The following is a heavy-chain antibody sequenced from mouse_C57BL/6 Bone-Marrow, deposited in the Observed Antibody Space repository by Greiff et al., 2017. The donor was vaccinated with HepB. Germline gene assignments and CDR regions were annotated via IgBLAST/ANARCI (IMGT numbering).Heavy chain of an antibody. CDR1: GYTFTSYG. CDR2: IYPRSGNT. V-gene: IGHV1-81*01. Sequence: QVQLQHSGAELARPGASVKLSCKASGYTFTSYGISWVKQRTGQGLEWIGEIYPRSGNTYYNEKFKGKATLTADKSSSTAYMELRSLTSEDSAVYFCASPKGVDYWGQGTTLTVSS. J-gene: IGHJ2*01. CDR3: ASPKGVDY.